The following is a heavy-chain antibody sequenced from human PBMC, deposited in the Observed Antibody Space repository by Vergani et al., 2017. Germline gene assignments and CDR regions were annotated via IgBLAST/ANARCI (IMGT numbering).Heavy chain of an antibody. CDR3: AKDLAKVVTAILCAFDI. D-gene: IGHD2-21*02. CDR1: GFTFSSYS. J-gene: IGHJ3*02. V-gene: IGHV3-23*04. Sequence: EVQLVESGGGLVQPGGSLRLSCAASGFTFSSYSMNWVRQAPGKGLEWVSAISGSGGSTYYADSVKGRFTISRDNSKNTLYLQMNSLRAEDTAVYYCAKDLAKVVTAILCAFDIWGQGTMVTVSS. CDR2: ISGSGGST.